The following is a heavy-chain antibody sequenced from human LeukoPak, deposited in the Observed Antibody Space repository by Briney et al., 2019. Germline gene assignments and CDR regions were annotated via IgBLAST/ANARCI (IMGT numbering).Heavy chain of an antibody. Sequence: GGSLRLSCAASGFTFSSYAMSWVRQAPGKGLEWVSAISGSGGSTYYADSVKGRFTISRDNSKNTLCLQMNSLRAEDTAVYYCAKAMKWELVAFDYWGQGTLVTVSS. CDR1: GFTFSSYA. D-gene: IGHD1-26*01. V-gene: IGHV3-23*01. CDR2: ISGSGGST. CDR3: AKAMKWELVAFDY. J-gene: IGHJ4*02.